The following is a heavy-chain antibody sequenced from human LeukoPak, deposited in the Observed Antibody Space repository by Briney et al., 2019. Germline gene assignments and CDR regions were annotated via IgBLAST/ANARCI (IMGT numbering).Heavy chain of an antibody. CDR3: AKNRGDYDPEYFQH. V-gene: IGHV3-23*01. D-gene: IGHD4-17*01. J-gene: IGHJ1*01. Sequence: GGSLRLSCAASGFTFGSYAMSWVRQAPVKGLEWVSTISGSGGTTYYADSVMGRFTIPRDNSKNTLYLQMNSLRAEDTAVYYCAKNRGDYDPEYFQHWGLGTLVTVS. CDR2: ISGSGGTT. CDR1: GFTFGSYA.